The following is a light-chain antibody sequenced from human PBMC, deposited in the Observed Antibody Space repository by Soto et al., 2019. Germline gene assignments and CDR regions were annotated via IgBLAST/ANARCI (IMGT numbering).Light chain of an antibody. V-gene: IGKV3-15*01. J-gene: IGKJ1*01. CDR2: GAS. CDR3: QQYNNWPKT. CDR1: QSVSSN. Sequence: ETVMTQSPRTLSLSPGERAPLSCRASQSVSSNLAWYQQNPGQAPRLLIYGASTRATGIPARFSGSGSGAEFTLTISSLQSEDFAVYYCQQYNNWPKTFGQGTEVDIK.